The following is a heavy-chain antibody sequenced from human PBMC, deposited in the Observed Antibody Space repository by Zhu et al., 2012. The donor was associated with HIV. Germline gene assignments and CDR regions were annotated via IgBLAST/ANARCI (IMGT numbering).Heavy chain of an antibody. CDR3: ARVVGYDILTGYHHDAFDI. CDR1: GGSISSHY. CDR2: IYYSGST. V-gene: IGHV4-59*11. Sequence: QVQLQESGPGLVKPSETLSLTCTVSGGSISSHYWSWIRQPPGKGLEWIGYIYYSGSTNYNPSLKSRVTISVDTSKNQFSLKLSSVTAADTAVYYCARVVGYDILTGYHHDAFDIWGQGTMVTVSS. J-gene: IGHJ3*02. D-gene: IGHD3-9*01.